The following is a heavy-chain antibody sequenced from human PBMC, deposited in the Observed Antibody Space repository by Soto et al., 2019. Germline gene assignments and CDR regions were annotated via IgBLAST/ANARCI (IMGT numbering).Heavy chain of an antibody. CDR3: ARGFDFWSGSYMDV. CDR1: GYTFTSYD. CDR2: MNPNSGNT. V-gene: IGHV1-8*01. D-gene: IGHD3-3*01. J-gene: IGHJ6*03. Sequence: ASVKVSCKASGYTFTSYDINWVRQATGQGLEWMGWMNPNSGNTGYAQKFQGRVTMTRSTSISTAYMELSSLRSEDTAVYYCARGFDFWSGSYMDVWGKGTTVTVSS.